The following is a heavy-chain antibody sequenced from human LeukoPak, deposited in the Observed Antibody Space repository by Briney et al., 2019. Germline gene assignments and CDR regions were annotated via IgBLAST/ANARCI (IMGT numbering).Heavy chain of an antibody. CDR2: IWYDGSNK. V-gene: IGHV3-33*08. CDR3: ARGAYCSGGRCPGAFDI. CDR1: GFTFSDYS. Sequence: GGSPRLSCAASGFTFSDYSMNWVRQAPGKGLEWVTIIWYDGSNKNYADSVKGRFTISRDNSKNTLYLQMNSLRAEDTAVYYCARGAYCSGGRCPGAFDIWGQGTMVTVSS. D-gene: IGHD2-15*01. J-gene: IGHJ3*02.